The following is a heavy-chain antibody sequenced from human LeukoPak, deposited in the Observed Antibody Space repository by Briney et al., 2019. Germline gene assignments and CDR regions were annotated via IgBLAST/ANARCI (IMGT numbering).Heavy chain of an antibody. CDR2: INHSGST. Sequence: SETLSLTCAVYGGSFSGYYWSWIRQPPGKGLEWIGEINHSGSTNYNPSLKSRVTISVDTSRNQFSLKLSSVTAADTAVYYCARGPLAYCGGDCSFQHWGQGTLVTVSS. CDR3: ARGPLAYCGGDCSFQH. V-gene: IGHV4-34*01. J-gene: IGHJ1*01. CDR1: GGSFSGYY. D-gene: IGHD2-21*02.